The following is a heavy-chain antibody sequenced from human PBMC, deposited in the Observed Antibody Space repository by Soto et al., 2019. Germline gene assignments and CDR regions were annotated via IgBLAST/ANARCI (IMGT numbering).Heavy chain of an antibody. Sequence: GGSLRLSCAASGFTFSSYGMHWVRQAPGKGLEWVAVIWYDGSNKYYVDSVKGRFTISRDNSKNTLYLQMNSLRAEDTAVYYCARAGYYDSSGHAFDIWGQGTMVTVSS. CDR2: IWYDGSNK. CDR3: ARAGYYDSSGHAFDI. D-gene: IGHD3-22*01. CDR1: GFTFSSYG. J-gene: IGHJ3*02. V-gene: IGHV3-33*01.